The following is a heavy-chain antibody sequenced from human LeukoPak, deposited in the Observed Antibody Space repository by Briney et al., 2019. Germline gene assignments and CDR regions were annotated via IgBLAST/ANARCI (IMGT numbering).Heavy chain of an antibody. CDR1: GGSISSYY. Sequence: SETLPLTCTVSGGSISSYYWSWIRQPPAKGLEWIGYIYYSGSTNYNPSLKSRVTISVGTSKNQFSLKLSSVTAADTAVYYCARAMALDAFDIWGQGTMVTVSS. V-gene: IGHV4-59*01. J-gene: IGHJ3*02. CDR3: ARAMALDAFDI. D-gene: IGHD3-10*01. CDR2: IYYSGST.